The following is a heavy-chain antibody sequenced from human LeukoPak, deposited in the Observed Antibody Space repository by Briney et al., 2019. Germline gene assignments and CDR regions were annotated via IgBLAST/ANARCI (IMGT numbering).Heavy chain of an antibody. Sequence: PSETLSLTCAVYGGSFSGYYWSWIRQPPGKGLEWIGEINHSGSTNYNPSLKSRVTISVDTSKNQFSLKLSSVTAADTAVYYCARLPRRVPAAIRVGYYYMDVWGKGTTVTVSS. CDR1: GGSFSGYY. J-gene: IGHJ6*03. CDR2: INHSGST. CDR3: ARLPRRVPAAIRVGYYYMDV. D-gene: IGHD2-2*02. V-gene: IGHV4-34*01.